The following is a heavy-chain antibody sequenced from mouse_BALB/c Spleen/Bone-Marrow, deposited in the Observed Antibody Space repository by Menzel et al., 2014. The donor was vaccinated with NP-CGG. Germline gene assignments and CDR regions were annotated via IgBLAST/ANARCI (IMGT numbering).Heavy chain of an antibody. CDR1: GYTFTTYY. CDR2: INPSNGGT. D-gene: IGHD2-4*01. V-gene: IGHV1S81*02. Sequence: QVQLQQPGAELVKPGASVKLSCKASGYTFTTYYMYWVKQRPGQGLEWIGEINPSNGGTNFNEKFKSKATLAEDKSSSTAYMQLSSLTSEDSAVYYCTRSTMITYFDYWGQGTTLTVSS. J-gene: IGHJ2*01. CDR3: TRSTMITYFDY.